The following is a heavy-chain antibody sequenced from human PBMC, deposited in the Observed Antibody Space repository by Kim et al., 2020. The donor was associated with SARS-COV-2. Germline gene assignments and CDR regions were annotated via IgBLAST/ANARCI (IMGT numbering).Heavy chain of an antibody. V-gene: IGHV1-24*01. D-gene: IGHD3-10*01. CDR2: FDPEDGET. CDR3: ATGPIYGSGIISSPGFDP. Sequence: ASVKVSCKVSGYTLTELSMHWVRQAPGKGLEWMGGFDPEDGETIYAQKFQGRVTMTEDTSTDTAYMELSSLRSEDTAVYYCATGPIYGSGIISSPGFDPWGQGTLVTVSS. J-gene: IGHJ5*02. CDR1: GYTLTELS.